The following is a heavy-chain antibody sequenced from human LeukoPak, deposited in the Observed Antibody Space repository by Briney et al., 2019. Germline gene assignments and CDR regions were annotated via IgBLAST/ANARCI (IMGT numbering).Heavy chain of an antibody. D-gene: IGHD3-10*01. CDR1: GFTFSSYA. V-gene: IGHV3-23*01. J-gene: IGHJ4*02. CDR2: ISNSGGSA. Sequence: GGSLRLSCAASGFTFSSYAMSWVRQAPGKGLEWVSSISNSGGSAYYADSVKGRFTISRDNSKNTLYLQMDSLRAEDTAVYYCANQYYYGSGSYFYYFDYLGQGTLVSVSS. CDR3: ANQYYYGSGSYFYYFDY.